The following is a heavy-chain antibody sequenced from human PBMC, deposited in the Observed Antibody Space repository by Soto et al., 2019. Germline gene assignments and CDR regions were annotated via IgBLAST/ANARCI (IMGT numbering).Heavy chain of an antibody. D-gene: IGHD2-8*01. J-gene: IGHJ6*03. CDR2: IYYSGST. V-gene: IGHV4-59*01. CDR3: ATTPYCTNGVCPPSTYYYYYYMDV. Sequence: PSETLSLTCTVSGGSISSYYWSWIRQPPGKGLEWIGYIYYSGSTNYNPSLKSRVTISVDTSKNQFSLKLSSVTAADTAVYYCATTPYCTNGVCPPSTYYYYYYMDVWGKGTTVTVSS. CDR1: GGSISSYY.